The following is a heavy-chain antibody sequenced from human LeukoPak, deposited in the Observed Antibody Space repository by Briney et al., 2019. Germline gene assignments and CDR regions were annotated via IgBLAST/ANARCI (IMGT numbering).Heavy chain of an antibody. CDR3: ARDLRGVLPFDY. CDR1: GFTFSGYG. CDR2: INSDGSTT. J-gene: IGHJ4*02. Sequence: PGGSLRLSCAASGFTFSGYGMHWVRQAPGKGLVWVSRINSDGSTTNYADSVKGRFTISRDNAENTLYLQMNSLIAEDTGVYYCARDLRGVLPFDYWGQGTLVTVSS. D-gene: IGHD3-10*01. V-gene: IGHV3-74*01.